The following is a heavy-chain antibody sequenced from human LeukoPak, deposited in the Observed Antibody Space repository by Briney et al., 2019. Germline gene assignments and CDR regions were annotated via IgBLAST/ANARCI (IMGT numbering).Heavy chain of an antibody. J-gene: IGHJ4*02. D-gene: IGHD2-15*01. CDR2: IRYDGSNK. V-gene: IGHV3-30*02. Sequence: GGSLRLSCAASGFTFSSYGMHWVRQAPGKGLEWVAFIRYDGSNKYYADSVKGRFTISIDNSKNTLYLQMNSLRAEDTAVYYCAKDLMDGELGSCSGGSSYPEYWGQGILVTVSS. CDR1: GFTFSSYG. CDR3: AKDLMDGELGSCSGGSSYPEY.